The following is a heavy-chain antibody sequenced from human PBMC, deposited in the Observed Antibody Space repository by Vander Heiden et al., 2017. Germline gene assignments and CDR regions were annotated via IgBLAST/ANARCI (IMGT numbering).Heavy chain of an antibody. CDR3: ATGIYGDYRYWYFDR. CDR1: GVTFNNYA. Sequence: EEQLLESGGGLVQPGGSLRLSCVASGVTFNNYAVNWVRQAQGKGLEWVSGMSNSGDSTYYADSLKGRFTISRDNSKNTLYLQMNSLRAEDTAVYYCATGIYGDYRYWYFDRWGRGTLVTVSS. J-gene: IGHJ2*01. D-gene: IGHD4-17*01. V-gene: IGHV3-23*01. CDR2: MSNSGDST.